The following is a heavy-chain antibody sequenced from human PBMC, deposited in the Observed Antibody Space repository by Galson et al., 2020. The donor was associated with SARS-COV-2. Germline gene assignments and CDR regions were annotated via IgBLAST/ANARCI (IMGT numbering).Heavy chain of an antibody. CDR1: GYTFISFY. V-gene: IGHV1-46*04. J-gene: IGHJ4*02. Sequence: ASEKVSCKASGYTFISFYIHWVRQAPGQGLEWMGVINPSGDITSYAQKLRGRVTVTRDMSTQTVYMELSSLTSEDTAVYYCAREWGDINSSVFDYWGQGRLVVVSS. CDR3: AREWGDINSSVFDY. D-gene: IGHD2-21*01. CDR2: INPSGDIT.